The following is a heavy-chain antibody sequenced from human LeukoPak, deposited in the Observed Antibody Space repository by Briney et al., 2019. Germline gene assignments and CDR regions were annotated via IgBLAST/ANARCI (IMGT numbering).Heavy chain of an antibody. V-gene: IGHV3-7*03. Sequence: GGSLRLSCSASGFTFNNFAMTWVRQAPGKGLEWVANIKQDGSEKYYVDSVKGRFTISRDNAKNSVYVQMNSLRAEDTAVYYCARAMDVWGQGTTVTVSS. CDR1: GFTFNNFA. CDR2: IKQDGSEK. CDR3: ARAMDV. J-gene: IGHJ6*02.